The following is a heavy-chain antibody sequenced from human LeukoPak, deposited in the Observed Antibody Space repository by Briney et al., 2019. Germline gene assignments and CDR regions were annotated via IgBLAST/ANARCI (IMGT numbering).Heavy chain of an antibody. D-gene: IGHD3-22*01. J-gene: IGHJ4*02. Sequence: GESLKISCKGSGYIFTNYWIGWVRQMPGKGLEWMGIIYPGDSETRASPAFQGQVSISADKSTSPAYLQWSSLKASDTAIYYCARRDYYDNVRTVAAFDYWGQGTLVTVSS. CDR1: GYIFTNYW. V-gene: IGHV5-51*01. CDR3: ARRDYYDNVRTVAAFDY. CDR2: IYPGDSET.